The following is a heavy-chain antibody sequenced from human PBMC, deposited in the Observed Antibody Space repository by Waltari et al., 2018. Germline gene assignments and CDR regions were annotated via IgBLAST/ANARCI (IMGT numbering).Heavy chain of an antibody. V-gene: IGHV4-59*01. CDR2: IYYSAST. CDR1: GGSISSYY. Sequence: QVQLQESGPGLVKPSETLSLTCTVSGGSISSYYWSWIRQHPKKGLEWIGYIYYSASTNYNPSRKSRVTISVDTSKNQFSLKLSSVTAADTAVYYCATDLRHSRYYFDHWGQGTLVTVSS. D-gene: IGHD2-15*01. J-gene: IGHJ4*02. CDR3: ATDLRHSRYYFDH.